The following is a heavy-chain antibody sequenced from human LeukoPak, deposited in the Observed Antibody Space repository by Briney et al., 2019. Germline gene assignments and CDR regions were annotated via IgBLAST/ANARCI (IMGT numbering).Heavy chain of an antibody. D-gene: IGHD3-3*01. V-gene: IGHV4-39*01. CDR1: GGSISSSRYS. CDR3: ARLVGKTRFWSGYPHAY. J-gene: IGHJ4*02. CDR2: IHYSGST. Sequence: SETLSLTCTVSGGSISSSRYSWGWIRQPPGKGLEWIGSIHYSGSTYYNPSLKSRVTISVDTSKNQFSLKLSSVTAADTAVYYCARLVGKTRFWSGYPHAYWGQGTLVTVSS.